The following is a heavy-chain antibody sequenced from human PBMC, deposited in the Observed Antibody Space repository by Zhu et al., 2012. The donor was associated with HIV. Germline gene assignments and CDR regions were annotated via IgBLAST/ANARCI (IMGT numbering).Heavy chain of an antibody. D-gene: IGHD2-21*01. CDR1: GSSINTANY. V-gene: IGHV4-38-2*01. CDR3: ARTGDDNHHASFDI. J-gene: IGHJ4*01. CDR2: IYRSGAT. Sequence: QVQVQGSGPGLVKPSETLSLTCDVSGSSINTANYWGWIRQPSGKGLEWIANIYRSGATYYNPSLRSRATISMDRSRNLFFLTLNSVTAADTAIYFCARTGDDNHHASFDIWDQGTLVTVSS.